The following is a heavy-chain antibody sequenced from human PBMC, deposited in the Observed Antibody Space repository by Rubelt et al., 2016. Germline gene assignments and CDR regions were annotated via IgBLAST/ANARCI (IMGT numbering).Heavy chain of an antibody. D-gene: IGHD6-19*01. J-gene: IGHJ4*02. CDR1: GFTFSSYA. CDR2: ISYDGTNK. CDR3: ASSSGWYFDY. Sequence: QVQLVESGGGVVQPGRSLRLSCAASGFTFSSYAMHWVRQAPGKGLERVAVISYDGTNKYYADSVKGRFTISRDNSKNTLYLQMNSLRAEDTAVYYCASSSGWYFDYWGQGTLVTVSS. V-gene: IGHV3-30*04.